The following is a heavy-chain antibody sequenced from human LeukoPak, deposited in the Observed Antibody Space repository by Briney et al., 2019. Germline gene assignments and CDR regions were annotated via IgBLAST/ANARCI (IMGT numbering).Heavy chain of an antibody. J-gene: IGHJ3*02. CDR2: IYYGGSN. V-gene: IGHV4-59*08. D-gene: IGHD1-14*01. CDR1: GGSISTHY. Sequence: SETLSLTCSVSGGSISTHYWSWIRQPPGKGLEWIGYIYYGGSNNYNPSLKSRVTISVDTSKKQFSLKQRSVTGRDATVYHCARHVDGFNNIDAFDIWGQGTMVTVSS. CDR3: ARHVDGFNNIDAFDI.